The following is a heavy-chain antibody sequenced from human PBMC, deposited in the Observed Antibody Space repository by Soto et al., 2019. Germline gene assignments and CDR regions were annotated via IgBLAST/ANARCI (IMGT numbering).Heavy chain of an antibody. CDR3: AREGRGSFYVDY. CDR1: GDSINSYW. Sequence: PSETLSPTCPVSGDSINSYWWSWIRQSAGKGLEWIGRVYTSGTTNYNPSLKSRVTMSVDTSRNQFSLKLTSVTAADTAIYYCAREGRGSFYVDYWGQGTLVTVSS. CDR2: VYTSGTT. V-gene: IGHV4-4*07. D-gene: IGHD1-26*01. J-gene: IGHJ4*02.